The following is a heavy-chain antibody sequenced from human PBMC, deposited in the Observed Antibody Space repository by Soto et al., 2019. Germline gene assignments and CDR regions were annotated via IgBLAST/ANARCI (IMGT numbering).Heavy chain of an antibody. CDR3: ARSFSGSYYHYYGMDV. CDR2: ISAYNGNT. V-gene: IGHV1-18*01. Sequence: QVQLVQSGAEVKKPGASVKVSCKASGYTFTSYGISWVRQAPGQGLEWMGWISAYNGNTNYAQKLQGRVTMTTDTATSTAYMEPRSLRSDDTAVYYCARSFSGSYYHYYGMDVWGQGTTVTVSS. J-gene: IGHJ6*02. D-gene: IGHD1-26*01. CDR1: GYTFTSYG.